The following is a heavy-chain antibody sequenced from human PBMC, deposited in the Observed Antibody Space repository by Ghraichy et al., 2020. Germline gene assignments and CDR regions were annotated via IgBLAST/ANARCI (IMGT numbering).Heavy chain of an antibody. D-gene: IGHD6-13*01. CDR3: ARSPGMTHAFDI. CDR2: INHSGST. Sequence: SETLSLTCAVYGGSFSGYYWSWIRQPPGKGLEWIGKINHSGSTNYNPSLKSRVTISVDTSKNQFSLKLSSVTAADTAVYYCARSPGMTHAFDIWGLGTMVTVSS. CDR1: GGSFSGYY. J-gene: IGHJ3*02. V-gene: IGHV4-34*01.